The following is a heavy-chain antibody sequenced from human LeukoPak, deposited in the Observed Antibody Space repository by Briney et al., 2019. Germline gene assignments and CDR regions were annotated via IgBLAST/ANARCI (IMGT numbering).Heavy chain of an antibody. CDR2: INQDESRK. Sequence: PGGSLRLSCAASGFTFSSYGMSWVRQAPGKGLEWVASINQDESRKHYADSVKGRFTISRDNAKYSLLLQMDSLRAEDTAVYFCAKLLNEGTIYHHWGQGALVTVSS. CDR1: GFTFSSYG. CDR3: AKLLNEGTIYHH. J-gene: IGHJ5*02. V-gene: IGHV3-7*01. D-gene: IGHD4-23*01.